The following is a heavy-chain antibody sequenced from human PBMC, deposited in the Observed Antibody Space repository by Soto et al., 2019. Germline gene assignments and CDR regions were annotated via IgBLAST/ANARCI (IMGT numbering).Heavy chain of an antibody. CDR3: ARDSSSGWTRY. CDR2: ISSSSSTI. CDR1: GFTFSSYS. V-gene: IGHV3-48*02. D-gene: IGHD6-19*01. J-gene: IGHJ4*02. Sequence: EVQLVESGGGLVQPGGSLRLSCAASGFTFSSYSMNWVRQAPGKGLEWVSYISSSSSTIYYADSVKGRFTISRDNAKNSLYLQINSLRDEDTAVYYCARDSSSGWTRYWGQGTLVTVSS.